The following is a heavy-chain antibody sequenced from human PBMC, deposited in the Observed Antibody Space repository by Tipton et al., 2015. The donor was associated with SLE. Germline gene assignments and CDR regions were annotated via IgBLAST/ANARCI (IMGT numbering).Heavy chain of an antibody. Sequence: SGFTFSSYWMHWVRQAPGKGLVWVSRINSDGSSTSYADSVKGRFTISRDNAKNTLYLQMNSLRAEDTAVYYCARDPTTFWSGYSDAFDIWGQGTMVTVSS. J-gene: IGHJ3*02. CDR3: ARDPTTFWSGYSDAFDI. CDR1: GFTFSSYW. CDR2: INSDGSST. D-gene: IGHD3-3*01. V-gene: IGHV3-74*01.